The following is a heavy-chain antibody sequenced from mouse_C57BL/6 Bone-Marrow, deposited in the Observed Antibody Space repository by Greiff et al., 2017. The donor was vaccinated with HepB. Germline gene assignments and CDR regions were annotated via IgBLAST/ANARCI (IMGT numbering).Heavy chain of an antibody. V-gene: IGHV1-81*01. CDR1: GYTFTSYG. CDR3: ARITEYYYGRPFDY. Sequence: QVQLQQSGAELARPGASVKLSCKASGYTFTSYGISWVKQRTGQGLEWIGEIYPRSGNTYYNEKFKGKATLTADKSSSTAYMELRRLTSEDAAVYFCARITEYYYGRPFDYWGQGTTLTVSS. CDR2: IYPRSGNT. D-gene: IGHD1-1*01. J-gene: IGHJ2*01.